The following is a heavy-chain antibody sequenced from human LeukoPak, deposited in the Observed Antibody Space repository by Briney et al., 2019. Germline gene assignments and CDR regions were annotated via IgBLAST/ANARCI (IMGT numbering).Heavy chain of an antibody. V-gene: IGHV3-30*04. Sequence: PGGSLRLSCAASGFTFSSYAMHWVRPAPGKGLEWVAVISYDGSNKYYADSVKGRFTISRDNSKNTLYLQMNSLRAEDTAVYYCARDRGGNYRSIFDYWGQGTLVTVSS. D-gene: IGHD4-23*01. CDR1: GFTFSSYA. CDR3: ARDRGGNYRSIFDY. J-gene: IGHJ4*02. CDR2: ISYDGSNK.